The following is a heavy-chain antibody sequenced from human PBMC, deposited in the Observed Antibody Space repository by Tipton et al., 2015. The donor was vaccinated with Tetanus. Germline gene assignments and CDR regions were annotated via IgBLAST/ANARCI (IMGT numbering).Heavy chain of an antibody. Sequence: SLRLSCAASGFTFSSYWMSWVRQAPGKGLEWVANIKQDGSEKYYVDSVKGRFTISRDNAKNSLYLQMNSLRAEDTAVYYCARDPDYPTSPFDYWGQGTLVTVSS. J-gene: IGHJ4*02. V-gene: IGHV3-7*01. CDR1: GFTFSSYW. CDR3: ARDPDYPTSPFDY. CDR2: IKQDGSEK. D-gene: IGHD5-12*01.